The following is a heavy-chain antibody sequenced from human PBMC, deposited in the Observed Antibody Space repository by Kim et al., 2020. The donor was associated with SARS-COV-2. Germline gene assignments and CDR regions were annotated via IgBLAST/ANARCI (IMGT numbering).Heavy chain of an antibody. CDR3: ARDLVYYESDGFYLPYFLDY. CDR1: GFTFTNYW. Sequence: GGSLRLSCAASGFTFTNYWMSWVRQAPGKGLEWVANINEHGNEKYYVDSVKGRFIISRDNGKKSLYLQMNSLRAEDTAVYFCARDLVYYESDGFYLPYFLDYWGQGALVTVSS. V-gene: IGHV3-7*01. J-gene: IGHJ4*02. CDR2: INEHGNEK. D-gene: IGHD3-22*01.